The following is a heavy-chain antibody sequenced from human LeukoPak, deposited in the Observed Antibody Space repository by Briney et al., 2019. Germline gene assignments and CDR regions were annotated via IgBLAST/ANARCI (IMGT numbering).Heavy chain of an antibody. D-gene: IGHD2-15*01. V-gene: IGHV4-39*07. J-gene: IGHJ6*03. CDR3: ARLKGSGYCSGGSCWRNYYYYYYMDV. CDR2: FYYSGST. Sequence: PSETLSLTCNVSGGSISSSSYYWGWIRQPPGKGLEWIGSFYYSGSTDYNPSLKSRVTISVDTSKIQFSLKLSSVTAADTAVYYCARLKGSGYCSGGSCWRNYYYYYYMDVWGKGTTVTISS. CDR1: GGSISSSSYY.